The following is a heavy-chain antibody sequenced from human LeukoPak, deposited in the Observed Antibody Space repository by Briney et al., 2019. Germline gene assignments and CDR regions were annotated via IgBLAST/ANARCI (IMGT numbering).Heavy chain of an antibody. V-gene: IGHV3-15*01. CDR3: TGNYYGSGSYADFDY. CDR1: GFTFSNAW. CDR2: IKSKTDGGTT. D-gene: IGHD3-10*01. J-gene: IGHJ4*02. Sequence: EGSLRLSCAASGFTFSNAWMSWVRQAPGKGLEWVGRIKSKTDGGTTDYAAPVKGRFTISRDDSKNTAYLQMDSLKTEDTAVYYCTGNYYGSGSYADFDYWGQGTLVTVSS.